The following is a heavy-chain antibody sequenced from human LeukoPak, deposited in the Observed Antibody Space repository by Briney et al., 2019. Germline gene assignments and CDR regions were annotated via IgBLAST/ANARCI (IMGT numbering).Heavy chain of an antibody. CDR2: INPNSGGT. J-gene: IGHJ5*02. CDR1: GYTFTGYY. Sequence: ASVKVSCKASGYTFTGYYMHWVRRAPGQGLEWMGWINPNSGGTNYAQKFQGRVTMTRDTSISTAYMELSRLRSDDTAVYYCARDKYCSSTSCYTTNWFDPWGQGTLVTVSS. V-gene: IGHV1-2*02. CDR3: ARDKYCSSTSCYTTNWFDP. D-gene: IGHD2-2*01.